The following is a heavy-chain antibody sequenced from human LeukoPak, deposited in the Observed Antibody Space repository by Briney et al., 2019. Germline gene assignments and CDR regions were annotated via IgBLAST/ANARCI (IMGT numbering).Heavy chain of an antibody. CDR1: GYTFTAYE. D-gene: IGHD1-1*01. V-gene: IGHV1-2*02. CDR2: INPKNGGT. Sequence: ASVKVSCKASGYTFTAYEMHWVRQAPGQGLEYVGWINPKNGGTNSAQNFQGRATMTWDTSVSTVYMELSRLRSDDTAVYYCAREEDCGTARCSNDHWGQGTLVTVSS. CDR3: AREEDCGTARCSNDH. J-gene: IGHJ4*02.